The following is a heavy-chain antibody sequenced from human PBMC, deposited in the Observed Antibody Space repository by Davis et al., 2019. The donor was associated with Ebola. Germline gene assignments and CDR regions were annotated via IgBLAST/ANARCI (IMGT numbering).Heavy chain of an antibody. Sequence: SVKVSCKASGFTFTSSAVQWVRQARGQRLEWIGWIVVGSGNTNYAQKFQERVTITRDMSTSTAYMELSSLRSEDTAVYYCAADLTMVQGVIILSPALDVWGQGTTVTVPS. CDR2: IVVGSGNT. D-gene: IGHD3-10*01. CDR3: AADLTMVQGVIILSPALDV. V-gene: IGHV1-58*01. CDR1: GFTFTSSA. J-gene: IGHJ6*02.